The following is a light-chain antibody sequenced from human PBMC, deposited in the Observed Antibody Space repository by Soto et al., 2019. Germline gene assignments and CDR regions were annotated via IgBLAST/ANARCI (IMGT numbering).Light chain of an antibody. CDR2: DAS. CDR3: QQRGT. CDR1: QSVSSY. V-gene: IGKV3-11*01. J-gene: IGKJ2*01. Sequence: EIVLTQSPATLSLSPGERATLSCRASQSVSSYLAWYKQKPGQAPRLLIYDASKRATDIPPRFSGSGSGTDFTLTISSLEPEDFAVYYCQQRGTFGQGTKLEIK.